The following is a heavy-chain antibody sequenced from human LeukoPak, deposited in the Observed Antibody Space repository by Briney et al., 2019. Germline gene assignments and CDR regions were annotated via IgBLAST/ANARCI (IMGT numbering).Heavy chain of an antibody. CDR3: ARDRAMVRGVIITFPPDY. CDR2: ISAYNGNT. V-gene: IGHV1-18*04. CDR1: GYTFTSYG. D-gene: IGHD3-10*01. J-gene: IGHJ4*02. Sequence: ASVTVSCTASGYTFTSYGISWVRQAPGQGLEWMGWISAYNGNTNYAQKLQGRVTMTTDTSTSTAYMELRSLRSDDTAVYYCARDRAMVRGVIITFPPDYWGQGTLVTVSS.